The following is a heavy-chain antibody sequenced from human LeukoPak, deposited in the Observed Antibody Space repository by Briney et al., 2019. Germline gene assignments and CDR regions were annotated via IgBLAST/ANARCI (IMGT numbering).Heavy chain of an antibody. CDR2: IYSSGST. D-gene: IGHD3-10*01. J-gene: IGHJ3*02. CDR1: GGSISSYY. V-gene: IGHV4-59*01. Sequence: SETLSLTCTVSGGSISSYYWTWIRQPPGKGLEWIGYIYSSGSTNYNPSLKSRVTISVETSKNQFSLKLTSVTAADTAVDYCARGGLWFGGLSFDSWGQGTMVTVSS. CDR3: ARGGLWFGGLSFDS.